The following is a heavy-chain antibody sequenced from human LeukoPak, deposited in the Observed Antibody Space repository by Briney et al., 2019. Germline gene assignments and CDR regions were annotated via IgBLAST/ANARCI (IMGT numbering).Heavy chain of an antibody. CDR2: INHSGST. CDR1: GGSFSGYY. CDR3: ARGRETAAGTGEFDY. V-gene: IGHV4-34*01. Sequence: PSETLSLTCAVYGGSFSGYYWSWIRQPPGKGLEWIGEINHSGSTNYNPSLKSRVTISVDTSKNQFSLKLSSVTAADTAVYYCARGRETAAGTGEFDYWGQGTLVTVSS. D-gene: IGHD6-13*01. J-gene: IGHJ4*02.